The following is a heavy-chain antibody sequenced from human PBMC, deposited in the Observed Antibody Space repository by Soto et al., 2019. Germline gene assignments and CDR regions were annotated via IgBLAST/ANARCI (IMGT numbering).Heavy chain of an antibody. CDR1: GFTFSSYG. J-gene: IGHJ3*02. Sequence: QVQLVESGGGVVQPGRSLRLSCAASGFTFSSYGMHWVRQAPGKGLEWVGVITYDGSNKFYADSVKGRFTISRENSKNTLYLQMNSLRAEYAALYYCAKAWRELFPGDAFDIWGQGTMVTVSS. V-gene: IGHV3-30*18. D-gene: IGHD1-26*01. CDR3: AKAWRELFPGDAFDI. CDR2: ITYDGSNK.